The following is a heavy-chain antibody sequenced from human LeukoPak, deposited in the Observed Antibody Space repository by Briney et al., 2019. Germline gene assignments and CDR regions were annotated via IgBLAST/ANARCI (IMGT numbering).Heavy chain of an antibody. Sequence: SETLSLTCTVSGGSISSSSYYWGWIRQPPGKGLEGIGSIYYSGSTHYNPSLKSRVTISVDTSKNQFSLKLSSVTAADTAVYYCARDRVTPSSIAARRGWFDPWGQGTLVTVSS. CDR3: ARDRVTPSSIAARRGWFDP. V-gene: IGHV4-39*07. J-gene: IGHJ5*02. D-gene: IGHD6-6*01. CDR2: IYYSGST. CDR1: GGSISSSSYY.